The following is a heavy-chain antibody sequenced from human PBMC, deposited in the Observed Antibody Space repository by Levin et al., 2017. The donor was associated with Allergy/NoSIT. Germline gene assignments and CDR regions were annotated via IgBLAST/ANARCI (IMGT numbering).Heavy chain of an antibody. Sequence: HPGGSLRLSCAGSGFTFSNYAMSWVRQAPGKGLEWVSGARGSGGSTYYADAVKGRFTISRDNSQNTLYLQMNSLRAEDTAVYYCAKVLHTETTRGDYYDYWGQGTLVTVSS. J-gene: IGHJ4*02. CDR2: ARGSGGST. V-gene: IGHV3-23*01. CDR1: GFTFSNYA. CDR3: AKVLHTETTRGDYYDY. D-gene: IGHD4-17*01.